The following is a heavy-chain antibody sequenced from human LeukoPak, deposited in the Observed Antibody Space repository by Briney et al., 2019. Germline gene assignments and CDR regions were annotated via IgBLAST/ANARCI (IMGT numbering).Heavy chain of an antibody. Sequence: KPSETLSLTCAVYGGSFSGYYWSWIRQPPGKGLEWIGEINHSGSTNYNPSLKSRVTTSVDTSKNQFSLKLSSVTAADTAVYYCARDSSWYDYWGQGTLVTVSS. CDR1: GGSFSGYY. J-gene: IGHJ4*02. CDR2: INHSGST. V-gene: IGHV4-34*01. D-gene: IGHD6-13*01. CDR3: ARDSSWYDY.